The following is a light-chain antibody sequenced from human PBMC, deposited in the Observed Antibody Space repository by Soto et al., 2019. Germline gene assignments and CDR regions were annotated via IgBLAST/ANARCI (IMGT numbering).Light chain of an antibody. CDR1: SSDVGDYNY. Sequence: QSALTQPRSVSGSPGQSVTISCTGTSSDVGDYNYVSWYQQHPGKAPKLLIYAVNMRPSGAPDRFSGSKSGYTASLTISGLQAEDEADYSCCSYAGSYTWVFGGGTKLTVL. V-gene: IGLV2-11*01. CDR2: AVN. J-gene: IGLJ3*02. CDR3: CSYAGSYTWV.